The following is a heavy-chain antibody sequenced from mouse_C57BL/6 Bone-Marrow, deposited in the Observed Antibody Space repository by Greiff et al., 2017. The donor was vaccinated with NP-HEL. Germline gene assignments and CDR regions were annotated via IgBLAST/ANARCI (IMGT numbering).Heavy chain of an antibody. CDR2: ISDGGSYT. V-gene: IGHV5-4*01. CDR3: ARDTHYYCSVRFYY. Sequence: EVMLVESGGGLVKPGGSLKLSCAASGFTFSSYAMSWVRQTPEKRLEWVATISDGGSYTYYPDNVKGRFTISRDNAKNNLYLQMSHLKSEDTAMYNCARDTHYYCSVRFYYSGPGTPLTVSP. J-gene: IGHJ2*01. CDR1: GFTFSSYA. D-gene: IGHD1-1*01.